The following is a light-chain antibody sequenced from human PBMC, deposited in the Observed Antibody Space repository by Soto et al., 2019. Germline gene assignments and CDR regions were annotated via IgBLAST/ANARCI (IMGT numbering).Light chain of an antibody. Sequence: EVVLTQSPGTLSLSPVERATLSCRASQSVSSSYLAWYQQKPGQAPRLLIYGASSRATGIPDRFGGSGSGTDFTLTISRLEPEDFAVYYCQQYGSSPGTFGQGTKVEI. V-gene: IGKV3-20*01. J-gene: IGKJ1*01. CDR3: QQYGSSPGT. CDR2: GAS. CDR1: QSVSSSY.